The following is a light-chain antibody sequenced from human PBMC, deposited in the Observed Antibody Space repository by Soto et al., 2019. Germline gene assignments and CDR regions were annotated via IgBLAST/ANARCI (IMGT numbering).Light chain of an antibody. CDR2: GNT. Sequence: QSVLTQAPSVSGAPGQRVTISCTGGSSNIGAGYAVNWYQQLPGRAPKLLIYGNTNRPSGVPDRFSGSKSGTSASLAITGLEGDDEADYYCQSDDSSQSASVFGGGTKLTVL. J-gene: IGLJ3*02. V-gene: IGLV1-40*01. CDR1: SSNIGAGYA. CDR3: QSDDSSQSASV.